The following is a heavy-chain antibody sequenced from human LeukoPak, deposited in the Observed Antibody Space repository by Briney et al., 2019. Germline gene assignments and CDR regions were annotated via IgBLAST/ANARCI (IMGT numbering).Heavy chain of an antibody. CDR3: AKDDYYDTSGRY. Sequence: ASVKVSCKASGYTFTKNGISWVRPAPGQGLEWMGWISPYNGNTNYAQKLQGRVTMTTDTSTSTAHMELRSLRSDDTAVYYCAKDDYYDTSGRYWGQGTLVTVSS. CDR2: ISPYNGNT. D-gene: IGHD3-22*01. J-gene: IGHJ4*02. V-gene: IGHV1-18*01. CDR1: GYTFTKNG.